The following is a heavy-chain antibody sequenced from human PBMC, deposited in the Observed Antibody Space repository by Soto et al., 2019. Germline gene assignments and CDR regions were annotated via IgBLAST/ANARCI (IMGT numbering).Heavy chain of an antibody. CDR1: GYTLTELS. CDR2: FDPEDGET. CDR3: ATSILVPPRPWFDP. D-gene: IGHD2-2*01. J-gene: IGHJ5*02. V-gene: IGHV1-24*01. Sequence: ASVKVSCKVSGYTLTELSMHWVRQAPGKGLEWMGGFDPEDGETIYAQKFQGRVTMTEDTSTDTAYMELSSLRSEDTAVYYCATSILVPPRPWFDPWGQGTLVTVSS.